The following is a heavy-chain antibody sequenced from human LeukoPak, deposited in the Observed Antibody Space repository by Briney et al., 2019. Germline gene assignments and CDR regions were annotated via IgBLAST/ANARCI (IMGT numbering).Heavy chain of an antibody. D-gene: IGHD5-12*01. J-gene: IGHJ4*02. CDR2: INHSGST. CDR3: ARHYGYDPLFDY. Sequence: LEWIGEINHSGSTNYNPSLKSRVTISVDTSKNQFSLKLSSVTAADTAVYYCARHYGYDPLFDYWGQGTLVTVSS. V-gene: IGHV4-34*01.